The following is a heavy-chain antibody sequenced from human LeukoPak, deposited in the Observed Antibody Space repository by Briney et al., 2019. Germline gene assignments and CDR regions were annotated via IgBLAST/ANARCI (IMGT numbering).Heavy chain of an antibody. J-gene: IGHJ5*02. CDR1: GFTVSNNY. D-gene: IGHD3-10*01. CDR2: IRSGGST. V-gene: IGHV3-66*01. Sequence: GRSLRLSCVASGFTVSNNYMSWVRQAPGKGLEWVSVIRSGGSTTYADSVKDRFTISRDNSKNTLYLQMNSLRAEDAAVYFCARGPDIVRGVVTLNWFDPWGQGTLVTVSS. CDR3: ARGPDIVRGVVTLNWFDP.